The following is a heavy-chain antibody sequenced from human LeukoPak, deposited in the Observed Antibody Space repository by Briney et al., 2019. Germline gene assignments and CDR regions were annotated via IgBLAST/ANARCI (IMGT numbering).Heavy chain of an antibody. D-gene: IGHD2-2*01. J-gene: IGHJ2*01. CDR2: INPSGGST. CDR1: GNTFTIYY. CDR3: ARAYCSSNTSCARGWYFDL. V-gene: IGHV1-46*01. Sequence: GASVKLSCKASGNTFTIYYMHWGRQTPGQRLEWRGIINPSGGSTSYEQKFQGRVTMTRDTSTSTVYMELSSLRSEDTAVYYCARAYCSSNTSCARGWYFDLWGRGTLVTVSS.